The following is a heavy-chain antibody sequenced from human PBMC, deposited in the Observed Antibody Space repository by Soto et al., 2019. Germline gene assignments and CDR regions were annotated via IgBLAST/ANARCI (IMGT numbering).Heavy chain of an antibody. CDR1: GFTFSDYY. J-gene: IGHJ4*02. CDR3: ARGGIVVVAAYPY. V-gene: IGHV3-11*06. CDR2: ISSSSSYT. Sequence: QVQLVESGGGLVKPGGSLRLSCAASGFTFSDYYMSWIRQDPGKGLEWVSYISSSSSYTNYADSVKGRFTISRDNAKNSLYLQMNSLRAEDTAVYYCARGGIVVVAAYPYWGQGTLVTVSS. D-gene: IGHD2-15*01.